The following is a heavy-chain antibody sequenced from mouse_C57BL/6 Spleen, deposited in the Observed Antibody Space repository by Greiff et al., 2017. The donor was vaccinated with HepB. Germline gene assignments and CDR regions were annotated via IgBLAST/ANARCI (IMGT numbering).Heavy chain of an antibody. D-gene: IGHD1-1*01. CDR2: IHANSGST. CDR1: GYTFTSYW. J-gene: IGHJ1*03. CDR3: ARGKSYCGSNHEGYFDV. Sequence: QVQLQQPGAELVKPGASVKLSCKASGYTFTSYWMHWVKQRPGQGLEWIGRIHANSGSTNYNEKFKSKATLTVDKSASTAYMQLSSLTSEDSAVYYCARGKSYCGSNHEGYFDVWGTGTTVTVSS. V-gene: IGHV1-64*01.